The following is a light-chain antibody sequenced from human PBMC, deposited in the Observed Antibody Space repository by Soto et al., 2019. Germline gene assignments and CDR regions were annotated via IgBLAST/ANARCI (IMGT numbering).Light chain of an antibody. CDR1: SGHSNYA. J-gene: IGLJ2*01. CDR3: QTWVTGMHR. Sequence: QAVVTQSPSASASLGASVKLTCTLSSGHSNYAIAWHQQQPEKGPRFLMKLNSDGSHSKGDGIPDRFSGSSSGAERYLTISTIQSEDEADYYCQTWVTGMHRFGGGTKVTVL. V-gene: IGLV4-69*01. CDR2: LNSDGSH.